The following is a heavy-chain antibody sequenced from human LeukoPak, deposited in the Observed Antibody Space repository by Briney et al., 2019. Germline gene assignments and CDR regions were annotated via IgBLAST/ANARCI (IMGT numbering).Heavy chain of an antibody. D-gene: IGHD5-12*01. Sequence: PSETLSLTCTVSGGSISDYYWSWIRQPAGKGLEWIGRIYSSGSSNYNPSLKRRGTMSVDTSKNQFSLKLNSVTAADTAVYYCARDNGYLRYWGQGTLVTVSS. CDR2: IYSSGSS. J-gene: IGHJ4*02. CDR3: ARDNGYLRY. V-gene: IGHV4-4*07. CDR1: GGSISDYY.